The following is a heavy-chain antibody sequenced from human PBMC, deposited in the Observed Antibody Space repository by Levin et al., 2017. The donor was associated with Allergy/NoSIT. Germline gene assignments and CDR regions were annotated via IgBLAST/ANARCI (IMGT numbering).Heavy chain of an antibody. Sequence: GGSLRLSCVASGFTFSRYAMKWVRQAPGKGLVWVSSISGTHNYRYYADSVKGRFTISRDNAKKSLYLQMDSLTAEAATVYYCARVGFDWLAADYDYYGVDVWGQGTTVTVSS. J-gene: IGHJ6*02. CDR2: ISGTHNYR. V-gene: IGHV3-21*01. D-gene: IGHD3-9*01. CDR1: GFTFSRYA. CDR3: ARVGFDWLAADYDYYGVDV.